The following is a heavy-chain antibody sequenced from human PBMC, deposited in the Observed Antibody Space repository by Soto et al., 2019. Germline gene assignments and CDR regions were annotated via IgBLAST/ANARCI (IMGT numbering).Heavy chain of an antibody. CDR3: ARTSSWDFDY. CDR2: ISSSGSTI. V-gene: IGHV3-48*03. J-gene: IGHJ4*02. D-gene: IGHD6-13*01. CDR1: GFTFSRYE. Sequence: PGGSLRHSCAASGFTFSRYEMNWVRQAPGKGLEWMSYISSSGSTIYYADSVKGRFTISRDNAKNSLYLQMNSLRAEDTAVDYCARTSSWDFDYWGQGTLVTVSS.